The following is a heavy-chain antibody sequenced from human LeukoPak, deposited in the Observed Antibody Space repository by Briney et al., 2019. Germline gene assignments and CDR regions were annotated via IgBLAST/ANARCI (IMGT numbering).Heavy chain of an antibody. CDR3: ASLAAAGHVAPMPSDY. CDR2: INPSGGST. J-gene: IGHJ4*02. CDR1: GYTFTSYY. D-gene: IGHD6-13*01. V-gene: IGHV1-46*01. Sequence: ASVKVSCKASGYTFTSYYMHWVRQAPGQGLEWMGIINPSGGSTSYAQKFQGRVTMTRDTSTSTVYMELSSLRSEDTAVYYCASLAAAGHVAPMPSDYWGQGTLVTVSS.